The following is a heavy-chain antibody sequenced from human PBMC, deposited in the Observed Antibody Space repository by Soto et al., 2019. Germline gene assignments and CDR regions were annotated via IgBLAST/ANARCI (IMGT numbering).Heavy chain of an antibody. CDR3: ARVGVGGARVDY. V-gene: IGHV4-30-4*01. J-gene: IGHJ4*02. CDR2: IYYSGST. CDR1: GGSISSGDYY. Sequence: PSETLSLTCTVSGGSISSGDYYWSWIRQPQGKGLEWIGYIYYSGSTYYNPSLKSRVTISVDTSKNQFSLKLSSVTAADTAVYYCARVGVGGARVDYWGQGTLVSVSS. D-gene: IGHD6-19*01.